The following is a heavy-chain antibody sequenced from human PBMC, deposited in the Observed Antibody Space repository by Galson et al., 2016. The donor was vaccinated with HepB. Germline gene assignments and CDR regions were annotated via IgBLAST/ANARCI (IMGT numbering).Heavy chain of an antibody. CDR2: ISSRSTYI. CDR3: AREKGGSTMASHWFDP. J-gene: IGHJ5*02. V-gene: IGHV3-21*01. CDR1: GFTFSTQS. Sequence: SLRLSCAASGFTFSTQSMNWVRQAPGKGLEWVASISSRSTYIHYADSVEGRFTISRDNAENSLYLEMSSLRVEDTAVYYCAREKGGSTMASHWFDPRGQGTLVAVSS. D-gene: IGHD4/OR15-4a*01.